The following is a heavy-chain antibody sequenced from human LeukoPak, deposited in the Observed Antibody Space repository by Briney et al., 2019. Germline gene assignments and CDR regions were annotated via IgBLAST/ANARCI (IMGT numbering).Heavy chain of an antibody. CDR3: ARAGGYYDSSGYPYYFDY. D-gene: IGHD3-22*01. CDR1: GGSISSYY. Sequence: SETLSLTCTVSGGSISSYYWSWIRQPPGKGLEWIGYIYYSGSTNYNPSLKSRVTISVDTSKNQFSLKLSSVSAADTAVYYCARAGGYYDSSGYPYYFDYWGQGTLVTVSS. CDR2: IYYSGST. J-gene: IGHJ4*02. V-gene: IGHV4-59*01.